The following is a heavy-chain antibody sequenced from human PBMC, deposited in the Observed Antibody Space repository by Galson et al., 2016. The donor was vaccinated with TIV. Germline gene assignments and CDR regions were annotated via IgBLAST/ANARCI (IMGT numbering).Heavy chain of an antibody. J-gene: IGHJ4*02. Sequence: LRLSCAASGFTSGPYWMNWVRQAPGKGLEWVAIIKEDGSDIDYVDSVKGRFTISRDDASTSVYLQMNSLRAEDTAVYYCARGSGWTSDYWGQGTLVTVSS. CDR1: GFTSGPYW. V-gene: IGHV3-7*04. CDR3: ARGSGWTSDY. CDR2: IKEDGSDI. D-gene: IGHD6-19*01.